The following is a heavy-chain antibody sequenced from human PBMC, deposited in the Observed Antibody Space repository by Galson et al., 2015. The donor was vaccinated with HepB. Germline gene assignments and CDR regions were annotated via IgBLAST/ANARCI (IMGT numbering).Heavy chain of an antibody. Sequence: SLRLSCAASESTFSTFDMHWVRQAPGKGLEWVAVISSDGINKFYTDSVKGRFTISRDNSKNTLFLHMNSLRPEDTAVYYCAKDASFRRSLQYIYFDYWGQGTLVTVSS. CDR3: AKDASFRRSLQYIYFDY. D-gene: IGHD2-15*01. CDR1: ESTFSTFD. CDR2: ISSDGINK. V-gene: IGHV3-30*18. J-gene: IGHJ4*02.